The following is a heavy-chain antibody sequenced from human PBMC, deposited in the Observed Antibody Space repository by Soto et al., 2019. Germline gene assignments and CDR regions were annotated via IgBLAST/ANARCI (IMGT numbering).Heavy chain of an antibody. D-gene: IGHD6-13*01. CDR2: IIPILGIA. J-gene: IGHJ4*02. Sequence: QVQLVQSGAEVKKPGSSVKVSCKASGGTFSSYTISWVRQAPGQGLEWMGRIIPILGIANYAQKFQGRVTITADKSASTAYMELSSLRSEDTAVYYCARSIAAAGTPDYWGQGTLVTVSS. V-gene: IGHV1-69*02. CDR1: GGTFSSYT. CDR3: ARSIAAAGTPDY.